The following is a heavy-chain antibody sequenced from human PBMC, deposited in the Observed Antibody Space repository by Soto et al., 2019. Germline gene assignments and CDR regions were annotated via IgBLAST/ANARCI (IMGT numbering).Heavy chain of an antibody. Sequence: GGSLRLSCAASGFTFSSYGMHWVRQALGKGLEWVAVIWYDGSNKYYADSVKGRFTISRDNSKNTLYLQMNSLRAEDTAVYYCARTPNDYGDYYFDYWGQGTLVTVSS. CDR3: ARTPNDYGDYYFDY. CDR2: IWYDGSNK. CDR1: GFTFSSYG. V-gene: IGHV3-33*01. J-gene: IGHJ4*02. D-gene: IGHD4-17*01.